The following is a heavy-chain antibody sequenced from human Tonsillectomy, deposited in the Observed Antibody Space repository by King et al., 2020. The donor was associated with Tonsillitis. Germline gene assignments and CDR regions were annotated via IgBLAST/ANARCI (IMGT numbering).Heavy chain of an antibody. CDR3: ANLKDTAMETGDYNGMDV. V-gene: IGHV3-23*04. CDR2: ISGSGGST. CDR1: GFTFSSYV. D-gene: IGHD5-18*01. Sequence: VQLVESGGGLVQPGGSLRISCAASGFTFSSYVMSWVRQAPGKGLEWVSAISGSGGSTHYADSVKGRFTISRDNSKNTLLLQMNSLRADDTAVYYCANLKDTAMETGDYNGMDVWGHGTTVTVSS. J-gene: IGHJ6*02.